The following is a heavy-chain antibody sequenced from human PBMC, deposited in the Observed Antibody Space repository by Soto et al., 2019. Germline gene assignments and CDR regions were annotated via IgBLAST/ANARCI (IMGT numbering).Heavy chain of an antibody. CDR2: IKQDGSEK. CDR1: GFTFSSYW. V-gene: IGHV3-7*03. Sequence: EVQLVESGGGLVQPGGSLRLSCAASGFTFSSYWMSWVRQAPGKGLEWVANIKQDGSEKYYVDSVKGRFTISRDNAKNSLYLQMNSLRAEDTAVDYCARVRRVVTPWGIDYWGQGTLVTVSS. J-gene: IGHJ4*02. D-gene: IGHD3-16*01. CDR3: ARVRRVVTPWGIDY.